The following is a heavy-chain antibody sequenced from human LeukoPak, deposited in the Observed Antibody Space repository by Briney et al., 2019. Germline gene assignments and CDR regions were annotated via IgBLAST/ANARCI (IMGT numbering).Heavy chain of an antibody. CDR3: ARPGGYAFDI. Sequence: GTSLRLSCTASGFIFSTYAFHWVRQAPGKGPEWMAFITYDGSNTYFADSVKGRFTLSRDNPKNALYLQMNSLRPADTAVYYCARPGGYAFDIWGQGTMVTVSS. D-gene: IGHD3-10*01. CDR2: ITYDGSNT. V-gene: IGHV3-30*04. J-gene: IGHJ3*02. CDR1: GFIFSTYA.